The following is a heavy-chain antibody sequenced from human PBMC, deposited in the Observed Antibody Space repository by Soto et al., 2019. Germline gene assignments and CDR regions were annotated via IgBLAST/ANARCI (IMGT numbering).Heavy chain of an antibody. CDR2: IYYSGST. CDR1: GYSISSSNW. J-gene: IGHJ4*02. CDR3: ARVPSSSGRAHFDY. D-gene: IGHD2-15*01. V-gene: IGHV4-28*03. Sequence: SETLSLTCAVSGYSISSSNWWGWIRQPPGKGLEWIGYIYYSGSTYSNPSLKSRVTMSVDTSKNHFSLKLSSVTAEDTAVYYCARVPSSSGRAHFDYWGQGTLVTVSS.